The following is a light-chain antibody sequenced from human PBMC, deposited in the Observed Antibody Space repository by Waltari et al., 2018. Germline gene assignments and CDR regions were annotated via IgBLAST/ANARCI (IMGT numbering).Light chain of an antibody. J-gene: IGKJ1*01. V-gene: IGKV3-20*01. Sequence: EIVLTQSPGTLSLSPGERATLSCRASQSVSSSDLAWYQQKPGQTPRLLIYGASSRATGIPDRFSGSGSGTDFTLTISRLEPEDFAVYYCQQCGSSPPWTFGQGTKVEIK. CDR3: QQCGSSPPWT. CDR2: GAS. CDR1: QSVSSSD.